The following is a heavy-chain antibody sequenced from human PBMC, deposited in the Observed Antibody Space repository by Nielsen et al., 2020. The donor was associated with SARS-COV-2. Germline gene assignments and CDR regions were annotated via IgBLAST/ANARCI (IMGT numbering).Heavy chain of an antibody. J-gene: IGHJ4*02. CDR3: AKTRTFPSGALDH. CDR2: MSYDGRLQ. Sequence: GESLKISCAATGFTFSEFGMHWVRQTPRKGLEWVAVMSYDGRLQYYVDFVKGRFTISRDNSKNILYLQMTSLSDDDLGVYYCAKTRTFPSGALDHWGQGIQVTVSS. V-gene: IGHV3-30*18. CDR1: GFTFSEFG. D-gene: IGHD3-16*01.